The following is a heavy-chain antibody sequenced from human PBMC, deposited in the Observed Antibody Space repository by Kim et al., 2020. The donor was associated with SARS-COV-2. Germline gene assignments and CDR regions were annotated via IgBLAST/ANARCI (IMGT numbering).Heavy chain of an antibody. CDR3: TRKWDY. V-gene: IGHV3-7*04. D-gene: IGHD1-26*01. CDR2: QDESEK. J-gene: IGHJ4*02. Sequence: QDESEKYYVDSVKGRFTISRDNAKNSVYLQMNSLGADDTAVYYCTRKWDYWGQGTLVTVSP.